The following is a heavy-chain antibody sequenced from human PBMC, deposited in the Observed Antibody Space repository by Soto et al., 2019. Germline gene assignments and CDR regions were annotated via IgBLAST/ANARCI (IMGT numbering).Heavy chain of an antibody. V-gene: IGHV5-51*01. Sequence: GESLKISCKGSGFTFTSYWIAWVRQMPGKGLEWMGIIFPDDSDTRYSPSFQGQVTISADKSISTAYLQWSSLKASDTAMYYCARKGKNSRGQYWLDPWGQGTLVTVSS. D-gene: IGHD2-15*01. J-gene: IGHJ5*02. CDR2: IFPDDSDT. CDR3: ARKGKNSRGQYWLDP. CDR1: GFTFTSYW.